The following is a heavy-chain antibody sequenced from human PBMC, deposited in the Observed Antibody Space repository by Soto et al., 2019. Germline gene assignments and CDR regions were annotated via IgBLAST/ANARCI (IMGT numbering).Heavy chain of an antibody. J-gene: IGHJ4*02. Sequence: EVQLVESGGGLVQPGGSLGLSCAASGFTFTGYWMSWVRQAPGKGLEWVANIKQDGSEKYYVDSVKGRFTIYRDNAKKSLDLQMNSLRTEDTAVYYCARDLMGATDFDYWGQGTLVTVSS. CDR2: IKQDGSEK. D-gene: IGHD1-26*01. V-gene: IGHV3-7*03. CDR3: ARDLMGATDFDY. CDR1: GFTFTGYW.